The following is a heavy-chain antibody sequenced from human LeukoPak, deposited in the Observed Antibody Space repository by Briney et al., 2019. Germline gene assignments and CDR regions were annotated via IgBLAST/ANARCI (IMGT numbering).Heavy chain of an antibody. D-gene: IGHD3-22*01. CDR3: ARQFYESRSPHAKYFQQ. Sequence: PSETLSLTCSVSGGSLSSSSYYWGWIRQAPGRGLEWIGTIYYSGSTYYSPSLKSRVTISLDTSKNQFSLKLNSVTAADTAVYYCARQFYESRSPHAKYFQQWVQGTLVTVSS. CDR2: IYYSGST. V-gene: IGHV4-39*01. J-gene: IGHJ1*01. CDR1: GGSLSSSSYY.